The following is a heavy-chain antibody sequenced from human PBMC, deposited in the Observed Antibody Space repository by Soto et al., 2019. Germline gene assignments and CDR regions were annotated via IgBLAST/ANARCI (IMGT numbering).Heavy chain of an antibody. J-gene: IGHJ6*03. CDR2: INPNGGGT. V-gene: IGHV1-2*02. D-gene: IGHD5-12*01. Sequence: ASVKVSCKTSGDSINDYYIHWVRQAPGQGLEWMGWINPNGGGTKYAQKFQGRVTVTRDTSIRTVYMELSSLRSGDTAVYYCARESGGATATLDYYYFYMDVWGKGTTVTVSS. CDR1: GDSINDYY. CDR3: ARESGGATATLDYYYFYMDV.